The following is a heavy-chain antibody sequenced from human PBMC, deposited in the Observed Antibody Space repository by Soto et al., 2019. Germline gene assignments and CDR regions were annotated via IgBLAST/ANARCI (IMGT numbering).Heavy chain of an antibody. J-gene: IGHJ4*02. V-gene: IGHV1-18*01. D-gene: IGHD3-22*01. Sequence: ASVKVSCKASGYTFTSYGIIWVRQAPGQGLEWMGWISAYNGNTNYAQKLQGRVTMTTDTSTSTAYMELRSLRSDDTAVYYCASGMYYYDSSGYYSSFDYWGQGTLVTVSS. CDR2: ISAYNGNT. CDR1: GYTFTSYG. CDR3: ASGMYYYDSSGYYSSFDY.